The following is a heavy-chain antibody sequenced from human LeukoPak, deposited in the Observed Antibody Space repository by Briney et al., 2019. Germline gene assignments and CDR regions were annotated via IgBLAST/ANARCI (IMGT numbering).Heavy chain of an antibody. CDR1: VDSISSSSYY. J-gene: IGHJ4*02. V-gene: IGHV4-39*07. CDR2: IYYSGST. Sequence: SETLSLTCTVSVDSISSSSYYWGWVRQPPGKGLEWIESIYYSGSTYYNPSLKSRVTISVDTSKNQFSLKLSSVTAADTAVYYCARDIVVVPAAMNYFDDWGQGTLVTVSS. D-gene: IGHD2-2*01. CDR3: ARDIVVVPAAMNYFDD.